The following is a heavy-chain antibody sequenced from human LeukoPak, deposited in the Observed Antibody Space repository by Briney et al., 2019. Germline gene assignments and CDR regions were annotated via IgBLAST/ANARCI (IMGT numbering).Heavy chain of an antibody. CDR2: ISYDGSNK. CDR1: GFTFSSYA. V-gene: IGHV3-30-3*01. Sequence: PGGSLRLSCAASGFTFSSYAMHWVRQAPGKGLEWVAVISYDGSNKYYADSVKGRFTISRDNSKNTLYLQMNSLRAEDTAVYYCARGSFGDYEPGFYFDYWGQGTLVTVSS. CDR3: ARGSFGDYEPGFYFDY. D-gene: IGHD4-17*01. J-gene: IGHJ4*02.